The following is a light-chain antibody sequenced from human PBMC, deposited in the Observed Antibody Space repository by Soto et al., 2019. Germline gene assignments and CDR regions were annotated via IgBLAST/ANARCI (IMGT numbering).Light chain of an antibody. J-gene: IGKJ1*01. CDR3: QQYNVYSWT. CDR2: EAS. V-gene: IGKV1-5*03. Sequence: DIHMSQSPSTLSASVGDRVTITCRASQNINSWLAWYQQKPGKAPKLLIYEASSLEKGVPARFGGSGSGTEFTLTISSLHPDDFATYYCQQYNVYSWTFGQGTKVDIK. CDR1: QNINSW.